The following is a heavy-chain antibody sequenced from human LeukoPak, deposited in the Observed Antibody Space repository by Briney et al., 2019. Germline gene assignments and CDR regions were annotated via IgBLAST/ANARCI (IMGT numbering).Heavy chain of an antibody. J-gene: IGHJ4*02. CDR3: AGKSGVPSKVYKGDYYFDY. D-gene: IGHD2-21*02. Sequence: SETLSLTCTVSGGSITSSSYYWGWIRQPPGNGLEWIGSVYYSGNTYYNSSLKSRVTISVDTSKNQFSLKLSSVTAADTAVYYCAGKSGVPSKVYKGDYYFDYWGQGTLVTVSS. CDR1: GGSITSSSYY. CDR2: VYYSGNT. V-gene: IGHV4-39*07.